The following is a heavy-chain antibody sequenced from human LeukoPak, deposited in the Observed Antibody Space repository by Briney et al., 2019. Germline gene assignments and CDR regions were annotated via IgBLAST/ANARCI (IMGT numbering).Heavy chain of an antibody. D-gene: IGHD3-9*01. V-gene: IGHV4-34*01. CDR1: GGSFSGYY. Sequence: KPSETLSLTCAVYGGSFSGYYWSWIRQPPGKGLEWIGEINHSGSTNYNPSLKSRVTISVDTSKNQFSLKLSSVTAADTAVYYCARAGNYDILTGYSGWFDPWGQGTLVTVSS. CDR2: INHSGST. CDR3: ARAGNYDILTGYSGWFDP. J-gene: IGHJ5*02.